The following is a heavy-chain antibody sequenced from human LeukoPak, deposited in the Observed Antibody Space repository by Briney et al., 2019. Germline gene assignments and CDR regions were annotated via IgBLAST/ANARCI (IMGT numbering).Heavy chain of an antibody. CDR2: ISYDGSNK. CDR1: GFTFSSYA. Sequence: GGSLRLSCAASGFTFSSYAMHWVRQAPGKGLEWVAVISYDGSNKYYADSVKGRFTISRDNSKNTLYLQMNSLRAEDTAVYYCAKLAYSSSWSKGYWGQGTLVTVSS. CDR3: AKLAYSSSWSKGY. V-gene: IGHV3-30*04. D-gene: IGHD6-13*01. J-gene: IGHJ4*02.